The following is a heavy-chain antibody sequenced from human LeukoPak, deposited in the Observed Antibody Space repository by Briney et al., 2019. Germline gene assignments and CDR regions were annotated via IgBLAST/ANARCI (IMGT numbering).Heavy chain of an antibody. J-gene: IGHJ4*02. D-gene: IGHD6-13*01. V-gene: IGHV4-34*01. CDR2: INHSGST. Sequence: SETLSLTCAVYGGSFSGYYWSWIRQPPGKGLEWIGEINHSGSTNYNPSLKSRVTISVDMSKNQFSLKLSSVTAADTAVYYCASARIAAAGDSYYFDYWGQGTLVTVSS. CDR3: ASARIAAAGDSYYFDY. CDR1: GGSFSGYY.